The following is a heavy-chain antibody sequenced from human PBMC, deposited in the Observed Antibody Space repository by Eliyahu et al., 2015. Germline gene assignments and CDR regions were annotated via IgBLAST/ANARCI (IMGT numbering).Heavy chain of an antibody. J-gene: IGHJ4*02. Sequence: EVHLVESGGGLVQPGGSXRLSCAASGFTFXNYWMNWVRQAPGKGLEWVANIKQDGSEKYYVDSVKGRFTISRDNAKNSLYLQMNSLRAEDTAVYYCARDPDAYDSNDSKEDYWGQGTLVTVSS. D-gene: IGHD3-22*01. CDR1: GFTFXNYW. CDR2: IKQDGSEK. V-gene: IGHV3-7*05. CDR3: ARDPDAYDSNDSKEDY.